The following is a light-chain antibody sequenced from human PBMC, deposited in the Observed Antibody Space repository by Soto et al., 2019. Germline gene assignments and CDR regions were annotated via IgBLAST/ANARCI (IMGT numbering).Light chain of an antibody. V-gene: IGLV1-44*01. Sequence: QSVLTQSPSASGTPGQKVTISCAGSTSNIGRNTVSWYQQLPGTAPKLLIYFNNQRPSGVPDGFSGSKSGNSASLAISGLQSEDEADYYCASWDDTLNGWVFGGGTKLTVL. CDR1: TSNIGRNT. J-gene: IGLJ3*02. CDR3: ASWDDTLNGWV. CDR2: FNN.